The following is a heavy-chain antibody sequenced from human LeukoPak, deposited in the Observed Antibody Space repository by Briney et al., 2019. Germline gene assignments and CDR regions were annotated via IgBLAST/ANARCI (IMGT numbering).Heavy chain of an antibody. D-gene: IGHD2-15*01. CDR3: ARKAWWVQDAFDI. Sequence: ASVKVSCKAFGYTFTSNYMHWVRQAPGQGPEWMGVISPSGGSTTYAQKFQGRVTITRNTSISTAYMELSSLRSEDTAVYYCARKAWWVQDAFDIWGQGTMVTVSS. CDR1: GYTFTSNY. CDR2: ISPSGGST. J-gene: IGHJ3*02. V-gene: IGHV1-46*01.